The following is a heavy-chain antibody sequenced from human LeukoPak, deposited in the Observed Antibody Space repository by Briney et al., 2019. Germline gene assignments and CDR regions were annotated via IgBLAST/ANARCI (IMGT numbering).Heavy chain of an antibody. D-gene: IGHD3-22*01. J-gene: IGHJ6*03. Sequence: SVKVSCMASGYTFTTYGVSWVRQAPGQGLEWMGGIIPIFGTANYAQKFQGGVTITADKSTSTAYMELSSLRSEDTAVYYCARVSETYYYDSSGYYSGYYYYMDVWGKGTTVTVSS. CDR3: ARVSETYYYDSSGYYSGYYYYMDV. V-gene: IGHV1-69*06. CDR2: IIPIFGTA. CDR1: GYTFTTYG.